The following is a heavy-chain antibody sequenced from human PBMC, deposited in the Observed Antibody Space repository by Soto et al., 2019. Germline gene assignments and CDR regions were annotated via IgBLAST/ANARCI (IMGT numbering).Heavy chain of an antibody. CDR1: GGTFSSYA. D-gene: IGHD2-15*01. Sequence: SCKASGGTFSSYAISWVRQAPGQGLEWMGGIIPIFGTANYAQKFQGRVTITADESTSTAYMELSSLRSEDTAVYYCARAMVVVVVAATAAFDIWGQGTMVTVSS. V-gene: IGHV1-69*01. CDR2: IIPIFGTA. CDR3: ARAMVVVVVAATAAFDI. J-gene: IGHJ3*02.